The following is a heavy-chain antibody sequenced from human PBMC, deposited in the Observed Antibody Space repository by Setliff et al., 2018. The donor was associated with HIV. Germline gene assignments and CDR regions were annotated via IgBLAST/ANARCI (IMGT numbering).Heavy chain of an antibody. D-gene: IGHD6-13*01. V-gene: IGHV4-59*11. CDR3: ARGDGSLAAAGTVDY. CDR1: GGSISSHY. Sequence: SETLSLTCTVSGGSISSHYWSWIRQPPGKGLEWIGYIYYSGSTNYSPSLKSRVTISLDTSKNQFSLKVTSVTAADTAVYYCARGDGSLAAAGTVDYWGQGTLVTVSS. CDR2: IYYSGST. J-gene: IGHJ4*02.